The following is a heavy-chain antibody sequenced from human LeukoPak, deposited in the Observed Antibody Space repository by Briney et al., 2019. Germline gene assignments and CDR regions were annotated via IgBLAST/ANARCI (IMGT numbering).Heavy chain of an antibody. V-gene: IGHV3-30*03. CDR1: GFTFSSYG. J-gene: IGHJ6*02. CDR3: ARDGYYGSGSYYYYYYGMDV. D-gene: IGHD3-10*01. CDR2: ISYDGSNK. Sequence: GRSLRLSCAASGFTFSSYGMHWVRQAPGKGLEWVAVISYDGSNKYYADSVKGRFTISRDNSKNTLYLQMNSLRAEDTAVYYCARDGYYGSGSYYYYYYGMDVWGQGTTVTVSS.